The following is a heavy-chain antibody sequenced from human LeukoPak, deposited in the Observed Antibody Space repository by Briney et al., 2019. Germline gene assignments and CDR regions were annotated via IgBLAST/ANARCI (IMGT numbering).Heavy chain of an antibody. Sequence: GGSLRLSCAASGFTFSSYSMNRVRQAPGKGLEWVSYISSSSSTIYYADSVKGRFTISRDNAKNSLYLQMNSLRAEDTAVYYCASGREYYDILTGYFDYWGQGTLVTVSS. V-gene: IGHV3-48*01. CDR1: GFTFSSYS. J-gene: IGHJ4*02. CDR2: ISSSSSTI. CDR3: ASGREYYDILTGYFDY. D-gene: IGHD3-9*01.